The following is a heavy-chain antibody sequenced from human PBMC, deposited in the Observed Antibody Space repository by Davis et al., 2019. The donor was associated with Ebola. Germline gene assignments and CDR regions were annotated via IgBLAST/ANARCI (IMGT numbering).Heavy chain of an antibody. V-gene: IGHV2-70*12. CDR3: AHSQEEWLFYDMDV. Sequence: TLSLTCTVSGGSISSYYWSWIRQPPGKALEWLALIDWDDDKYYSTSLKTRLTITKDTSKNHVVLTMTNMDPVDTATYYCAHSQEEWLFYDMDVWGQGTTVTVSS. D-gene: IGHD3-3*01. CDR2: IDWDDDK. J-gene: IGHJ6*02. CDR1: GGSISSYYW.